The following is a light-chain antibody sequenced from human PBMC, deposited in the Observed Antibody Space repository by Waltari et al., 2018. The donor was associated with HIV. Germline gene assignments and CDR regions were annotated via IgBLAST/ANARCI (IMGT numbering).Light chain of an antibody. V-gene: IGKV3-15*01. CDR3: QQYNKWPPVT. CDR1: QSVRDT. J-gene: IGKJ4*01. Sequence: EIVMTQSPATLSVSPGERATLSCRASQSVRDTLAWYQQKPGQAPRLLIYGASTSAIGIPVRFSGSGSGTEFTLTISSLQSEDFAVYYCQQYNKWPPVTFGGGTKVEIK. CDR2: GAS.